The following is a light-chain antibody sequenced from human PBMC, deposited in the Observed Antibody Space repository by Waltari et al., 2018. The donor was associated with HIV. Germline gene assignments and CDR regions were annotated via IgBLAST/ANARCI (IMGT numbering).Light chain of an antibody. CDR3: QQYGNSPPCT. V-gene: IGKV3-20*01. CDR2: DTS. CDR1: QSVNSGY. Sequence: EIVLAQSPDTLSLSPGERAILSCSASQSVNSGYFAWYQQRPGQAPRLLIFDTSRRASGIPDRFSGSGSGTDFTLTISSLEPEDFAVYYCQQYGNSPPCTFGQGTKLEIK. J-gene: IGKJ2*02.